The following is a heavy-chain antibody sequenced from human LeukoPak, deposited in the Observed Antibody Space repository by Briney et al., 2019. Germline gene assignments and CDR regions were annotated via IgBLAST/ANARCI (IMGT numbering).Heavy chain of an antibody. CDR1: GGSISTDY. Sequence: SETLSLTCTVSGGSISTDYWSWIRHSPGKGLEWICYIYSSGSTNYNPSLKSRVTMSVDTSKNQFSLKLNSVTAADTAVYYCARLAGSSSSDYWGQGTLVTVAS. CDR3: ARLAGSSSSDY. J-gene: IGHJ4*02. CDR2: IYSSGST. V-gene: IGHV4-4*09. D-gene: IGHD6-6*01.